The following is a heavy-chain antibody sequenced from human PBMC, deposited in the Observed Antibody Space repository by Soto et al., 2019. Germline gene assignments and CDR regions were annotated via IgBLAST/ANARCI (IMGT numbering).Heavy chain of an antibody. J-gene: IGHJ4*02. CDR1: GGSISSYY. V-gene: IGHV4-59*01. Sequence: SETLSLTCTVSGGSISSYYWSWIRQPPGKGLEWIGYIYYSGSTNYNPSLKSRVTISVDTSKNQFSLKLSSVTAADTAVYYCARGPIGILTGLRSLYFDYWGQGTLVTVSS. CDR2: IYYSGST. D-gene: IGHD3-9*01. CDR3: ARGPIGILTGLRSLYFDY.